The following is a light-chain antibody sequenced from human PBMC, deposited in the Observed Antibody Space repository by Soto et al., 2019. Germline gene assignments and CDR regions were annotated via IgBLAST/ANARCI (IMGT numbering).Light chain of an antibody. CDR3: QQYYSTPRT. CDR2: WAS. J-gene: IGKJ1*01. CDR1: QSVLYSSNNKNY. V-gene: IGKV4-1*01. Sequence: DIVMTQSPDSLAVSLGERATINCKSSQSVLYSSNNKNYLAWYQQKPGQPPKLLIYWASTRESGVPDRFSGSGSGTDFTLTISSLQAEDVAVYYFQQYYSTPRTFCQGTKVEIK.